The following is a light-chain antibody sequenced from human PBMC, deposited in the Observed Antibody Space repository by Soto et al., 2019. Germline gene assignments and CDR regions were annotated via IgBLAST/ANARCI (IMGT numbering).Light chain of an antibody. CDR1: QGISTA. CDR3: QQFHNYPLS. Sequence: AIQLTQSPSSLSASVGDRVTITCRASQGISTALAWYQQRPGKAPKVLIYDASNLQGGVPSRFSGSGSGTDFILTITSLQPEDFASYYCQQFHNYPLSFGGGTKVDIK. V-gene: IGKV1D-13*01. J-gene: IGKJ4*01. CDR2: DAS.